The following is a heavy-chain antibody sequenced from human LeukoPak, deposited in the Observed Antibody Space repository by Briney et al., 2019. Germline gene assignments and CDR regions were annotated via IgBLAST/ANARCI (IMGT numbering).Heavy chain of an antibody. Sequence: GGSLRLSCAASGLTFSSYEMSWVRQAPGKGLEWLSYISTGGSTTHYADSVKGRFTMSRDNVKNSLYLQMNSLRAEDTAVYYCARYYGSGNYVTGGMDVWGQGTTVTVSS. CDR2: ISTGGSTT. CDR1: GLTFSSYE. CDR3: ARYYGSGNYVTGGMDV. D-gene: IGHD3-10*01. V-gene: IGHV3-48*03. J-gene: IGHJ6*02.